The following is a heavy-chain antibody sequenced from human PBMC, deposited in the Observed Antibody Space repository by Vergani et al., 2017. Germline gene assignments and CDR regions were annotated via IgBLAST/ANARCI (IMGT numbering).Heavy chain of an antibody. V-gene: IGHV4-30-2*01. CDR2: IYHSGST. J-gene: IGHJ4*02. CDR1: GGSISSGGYS. CDR3: ARAPYYYDSSGPLLDD. Sequence: QLQLQESGSGLVKPSQTLSLTCAVSGGSISSGGYSWSWIRQPPGKGLEWIGYIYHSGSTYYNPSLKSRVTISVDRSKNQFSLKLSSVTAADTAVYYCARAPYYYDSSGPLLDDWGQGTLVTVSS. D-gene: IGHD3-22*01.